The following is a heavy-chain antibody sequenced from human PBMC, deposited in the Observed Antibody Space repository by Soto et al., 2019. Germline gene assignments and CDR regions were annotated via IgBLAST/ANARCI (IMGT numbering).Heavy chain of an antibody. CDR3: TRGPSGDKVDY. V-gene: IGHV4-30-4*01. CDR1: GDSISSRYYC. CDR2: IYDGGST. D-gene: IGHD7-27*01. J-gene: IGHJ4*02. Sequence: QVQLQESGPGLVKPSQALSLTCTVSGDSISSRYYCWSWIRQSPYKGLEWIGHIYDGGSTYNNPSITSRVSISVDTSKNQFFLKLNSVSVADTAVYYCTRGPSGDKVDYWGQGTLVTVSS.